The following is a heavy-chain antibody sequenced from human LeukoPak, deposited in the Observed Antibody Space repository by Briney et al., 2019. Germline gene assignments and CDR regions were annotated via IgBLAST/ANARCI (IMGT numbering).Heavy chain of an antibody. D-gene: IGHD1-26*01. J-gene: IGHJ3*02. CDR3: ARDQATRAGADAFDI. Sequence: ASVKVSCKASGYTFTSYGISWVRQAPGQGLEWMGWISAYNGNTNYVQKLQGRVTMTTDTSTSTAYMELRSLRSDDTAVYYCARDQATRAGADAFDIWGQGTMVTVSS. CDR1: GYTFTSYG. CDR2: ISAYNGNT. V-gene: IGHV1-18*01.